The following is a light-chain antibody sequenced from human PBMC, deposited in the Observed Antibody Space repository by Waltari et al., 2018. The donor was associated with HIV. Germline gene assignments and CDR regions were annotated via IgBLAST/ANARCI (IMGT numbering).Light chain of an antibody. V-gene: IGLV4-69*01. Sequence: QLVLTQSPSASASLGASVKLTCTLSSGHSSYAIAWHQQQPEKGPRYLMQVNSDGSHNKGDGCPDRFSGSSSGAERYLTIASLQSEEGADYDCQTWGSGIEVVGGGTKLTV. CDR2: VNSDGSH. J-gene: IGLJ3*02. CDR3: QTWGSGIEV. CDR1: SGHSSYA.